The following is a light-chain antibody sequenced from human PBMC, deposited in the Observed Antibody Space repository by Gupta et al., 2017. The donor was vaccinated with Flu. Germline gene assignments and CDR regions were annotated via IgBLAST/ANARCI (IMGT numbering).Light chain of an antibody. V-gene: IGKV2-28*01. J-gene: IGKJ2*03. CDR3: MQALQTPRS. Sequence: DIVMTQSPLPLPVTPGEPASISCRSSQSLLHSNGYNYLDWYLQKPGQPPQLLIYLGSNRASGVPDRFSGSGSGTDFTLKISRVEAEDVGVYYCMQALQTPRSFGQGTKLEIK. CDR2: LGS. CDR1: QSLLHSNGYNY.